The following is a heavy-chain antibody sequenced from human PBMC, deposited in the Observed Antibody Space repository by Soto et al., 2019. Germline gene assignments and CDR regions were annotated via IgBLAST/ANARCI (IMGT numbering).Heavy chain of an antibody. V-gene: IGHV4-61*08. CDR3: ARDQSFDRNYYYGIDV. J-gene: IGHJ6*02. CDR1: GGSISSGDYY. CDR2: IYYSGST. Sequence: SETLSLTCTVSGGSISSGDYYWSWIRQPPGKGLEWIGYIYYSGSTNYNPSLKSRVTISADTSKNQFSLKLSSVTAADTAVYYCARDQSFDRNYYYGIDVWGQGTTVTVPS.